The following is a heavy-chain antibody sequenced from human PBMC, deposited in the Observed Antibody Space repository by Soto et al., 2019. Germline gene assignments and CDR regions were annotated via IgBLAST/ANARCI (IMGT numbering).Heavy chain of an antibody. D-gene: IGHD2-15*01. V-gene: IGHV4-34*01. Sequence: QVQLQQWGAGLLKPSETLSLTCAVYGGSFSGYYWCWIRQPPGKGLEWLGEINPSGSTNYNPSLKSRVTTSVDTSKNQFSLKLSSVTAADTAVYYCARAAPRYCSGGSCYSGGDYWGQGTLVTVSS. CDR2: INPSGST. CDR3: ARAAPRYCSGGSCYSGGDY. CDR1: GGSFSGYY. J-gene: IGHJ4*02.